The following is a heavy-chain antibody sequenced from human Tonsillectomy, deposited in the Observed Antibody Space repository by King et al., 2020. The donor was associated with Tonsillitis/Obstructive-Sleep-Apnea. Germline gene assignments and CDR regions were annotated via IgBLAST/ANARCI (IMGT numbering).Heavy chain of an antibody. CDR1: GFTFSDCY. J-gene: IGHJ3*02. CDR2: ISRSGTII. Sequence: VQLVESGGGLVKPGGSLRLSCAASGFTFSDCYMSWIRQAPGKGLEWVSYISRSGTIIYYADSVKGRFTISRDNAKNSLYLQMNSLRAEDTAVYYCARDWGRYYDSSGHPDAFDIWGQGTMVTVSS. V-gene: IGHV3-11*01. D-gene: IGHD3-22*01. CDR3: ARDWGRYYDSSGHPDAFDI.